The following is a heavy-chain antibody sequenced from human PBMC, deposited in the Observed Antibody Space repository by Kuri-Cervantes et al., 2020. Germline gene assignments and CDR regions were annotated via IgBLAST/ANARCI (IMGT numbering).Heavy chain of an antibody. J-gene: IGHJ4*02. CDR2: VYTTGTT. CDR1: GDSISSYY. V-gene: IGHV4-4*07. D-gene: IGHD2-15*01. CDR3: ARDTRIGVVGADLFDH. Sequence: SETLSLTCTVSGDSISSYYWSWIRQPAGKGLEWIGRVYTTGTTNYNPSLKGRLTISIDKSKNQFSLNLRSVTAADTAIYYCARDTRIGVVGADLFDHWGQGTLVTVSS.